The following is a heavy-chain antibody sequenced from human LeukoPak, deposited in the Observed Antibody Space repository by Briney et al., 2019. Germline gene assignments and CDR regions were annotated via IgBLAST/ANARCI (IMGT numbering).Heavy chain of an antibody. CDR1: GFTFSSYR. CDR3: ARRSAPFGELSGQRGAPDY. CDR2: ISSSSSYI. D-gene: IGHD3-10*01. V-gene: IGHV3-21*01. Sequence: KTGGSLRLSCAASGFTFSSYRMNWVRQAPGKGLEWVSSISSSSSYIYYADSVKGRFTISRDNAKNSLYLQMNSLRAEDTAVYYCARRSAPFGELSGQRGAPDYWGQGTLVTVSS. J-gene: IGHJ4*02.